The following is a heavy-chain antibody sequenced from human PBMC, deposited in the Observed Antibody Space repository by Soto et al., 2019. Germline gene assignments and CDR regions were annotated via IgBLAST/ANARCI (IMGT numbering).Heavy chain of an antibody. CDR3: AKDAFYYNSGGYHLDY. CDR2: ISGSGGNT. J-gene: IGHJ4*02. D-gene: IGHD3-22*01. Sequence: EVQLLESGGGLVQPGGSLRLSCAASGFTFSSYAMSWVRQAPGKGLEWVSAISGSGGNTYYADSVKGRFTISRDNSKNTLYLQMNTLRAEDTAVYYCAKDAFYYNSGGYHLDYWGQGTLVTVSS. V-gene: IGHV3-23*01. CDR1: GFTFSSYA.